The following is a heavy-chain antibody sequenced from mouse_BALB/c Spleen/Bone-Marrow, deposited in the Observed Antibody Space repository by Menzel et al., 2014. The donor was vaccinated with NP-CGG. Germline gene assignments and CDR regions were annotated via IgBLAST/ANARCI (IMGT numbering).Heavy chain of an antibody. CDR1: GFTFTDYY. J-gene: IGHJ4*01. V-gene: IGHV7-3*02. Sequence: DVKLQESGGGLVQPGGSLRLSCTTSGFTFTDYYMSWVRQPPGKALEWLAFIRNKAYGYTTEYGASVRGRFTISRDNSQSILYLQMNTLRAEDSATYYCARFPMDYWGQGTSVTVPS. CDR3: ARFPMDY. CDR2: IRNKAYGYTT.